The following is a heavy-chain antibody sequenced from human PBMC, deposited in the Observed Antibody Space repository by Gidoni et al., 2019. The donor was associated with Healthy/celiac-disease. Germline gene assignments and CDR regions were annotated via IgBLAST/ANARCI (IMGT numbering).Heavy chain of an antibody. V-gene: IGHV3-30*18. D-gene: IGHD5-18*01. CDR3: AKDGDTAMVN. CDR1: GFTFSSYG. Sequence: QVQLVESRGGVVQPGRSLRRSGAASGFTFSSYGMHWVLQAPGKGLEWVAVISYDGSNKYYADSVKGRFTISRDDSKNTLYLQMNSLRAEDTAVYYCAKDGDTAMVNWGQGTLVTVSS. CDR2: ISYDGSNK. J-gene: IGHJ4*02.